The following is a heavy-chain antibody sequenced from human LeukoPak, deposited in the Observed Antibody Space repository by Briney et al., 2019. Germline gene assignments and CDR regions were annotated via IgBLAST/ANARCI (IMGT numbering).Heavy chain of an antibody. V-gene: IGHV3-23*01. J-gene: IGHJ4*02. Sequence: GGSLRLSCTASGFTFSSYAMSWLRQAPGKGLEWVSAITDSGGSTSYADPVRGRFTISRDNSKNTLYLQMNSLRAEDTAVYYCAKDTSARRGSLNGWGQGTLVTVSS. CDR1: GFTFSSYA. CDR2: ITDSGGST. CDR3: AKDTSARRGSLNG. D-gene: IGHD3-16*02.